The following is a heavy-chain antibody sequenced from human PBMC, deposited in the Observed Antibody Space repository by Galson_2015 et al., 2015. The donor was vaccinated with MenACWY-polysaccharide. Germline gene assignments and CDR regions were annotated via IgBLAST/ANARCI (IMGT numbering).Heavy chain of an antibody. V-gene: IGHV4-34*01. J-gene: IGHJ4*02. CDR2: INPSGST. D-gene: IGHD4-11*01. Sequence: SETLSLTCAVYGGSFSGYYWTWIRQPPGEGLEWIGEINPSGSTNYNPSLKSRVTISLDKSKDEFSLKVSSVTAADTAMYYCAIGKSRYSNYWGQGTLVTVSS. CDR1: GGSFSGYY. CDR3: AIGKSRYSNY.